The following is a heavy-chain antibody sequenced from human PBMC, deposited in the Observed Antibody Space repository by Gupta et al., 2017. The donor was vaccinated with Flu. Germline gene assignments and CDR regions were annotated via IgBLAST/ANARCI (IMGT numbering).Heavy chain of an antibody. CDR1: GFPFSDYE. CDR3: ARSPPYCSVTSCSFDR. D-gene: IGHD2-2*01. Sequence: EVQLVESGGGLVQPGGSLRPSCEASGFPFSDYEMNWVRQAPGKGLEWLSYISSSRTTISYADSVKGRLTISRDNANNSLHLKMDSLRAEDTGVYYGARSPPYCSVTSCSFDRWGQGTLVTVSS. CDR2: ISSSRTTI. V-gene: IGHV3-48*03. J-gene: IGHJ4*02.